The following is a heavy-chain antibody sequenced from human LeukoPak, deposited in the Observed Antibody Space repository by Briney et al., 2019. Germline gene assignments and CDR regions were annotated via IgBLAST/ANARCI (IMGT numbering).Heavy chain of an antibody. V-gene: IGHV3-48*03. D-gene: IGHD6-6*01. CDR3: AREAPDAFDV. Sequence: GGSLRLSCAASGFTFSTYEMNWVRQAPGKGLEWISYIHSSGSVIHYADSVKGRFTISRDNAKKSLFLQMNNLRAADTAVYYCAREAPDAFDVWGQGTLVTVSS. J-gene: IGHJ3*01. CDR1: GFTFSTYE. CDR2: IHSSGSVI.